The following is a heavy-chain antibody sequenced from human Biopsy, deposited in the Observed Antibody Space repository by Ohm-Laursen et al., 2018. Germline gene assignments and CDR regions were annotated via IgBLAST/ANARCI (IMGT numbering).Heavy chain of an antibody. D-gene: IGHD2-15*01. CDR2: INQSGRT. J-gene: IGHJ4*02. Sequence: SQTLSLTCAVYGKSFSDYYWSWIRQPPGKGLEWIGQINQSGRTNYNPSLKSRVNISADKSNNQFSLKLTSVTSADTAVYFCGNEVYGRDYWGLGALVTVSS. V-gene: IGHV4-34*01. CDR3: GNEVYGRDY. CDR1: GKSFSDYY.